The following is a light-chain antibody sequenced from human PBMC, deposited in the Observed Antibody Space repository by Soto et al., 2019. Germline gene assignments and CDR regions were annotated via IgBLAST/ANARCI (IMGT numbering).Light chain of an antibody. CDR2: DNN. J-gene: IGLJ3*02. CDR1: SSDVGGYHY. V-gene: IGLV1-51*01. CDR3: GTWDSSLSAGV. Sequence: QSALTQPPSASGSPGQSVTISCTGTSSDVGGYHYVSWYQQHPGKAPKLMIYDNNKRPSGIPDRFSGSKSGTSATLGITGLQTGDEADYYCGTWDSSLSAGVFGGGTKVTVL.